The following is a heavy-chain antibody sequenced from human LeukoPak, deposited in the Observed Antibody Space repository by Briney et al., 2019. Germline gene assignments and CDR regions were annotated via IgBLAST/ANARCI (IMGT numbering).Heavy chain of an antibody. CDR1: GYTFTGYY. CDR3: ARRYYDSSGYSP. CDR2: INPNSGGT. J-gene: IGHJ5*02. Sequence: GASVTVSCKASGYTFTGYYMHWVRQAPGQGLEWMGWINPNSGGTNYAQKFQGRVTMTRDTSISTAYMELSRLRSDDTAVYYCARRYYDSSGYSPWGQGTLVTVSS. V-gene: IGHV1-2*02. D-gene: IGHD3-22*01.